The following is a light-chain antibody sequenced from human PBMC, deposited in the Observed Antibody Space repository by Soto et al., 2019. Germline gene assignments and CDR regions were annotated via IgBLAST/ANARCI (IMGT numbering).Light chain of an antibody. CDR1: QSVSSSY. V-gene: IGKV3-20*01. CDR2: GAS. CDR3: QHYGSSPRT. Sequence: EILLPQAPATLSLSPGESATLPCRARQSVSSSYLAWYQQKPGQAPRLLIYGASSRATGIPDRFSGSGSGTDFTLTISRLEPEDFAVYYCQHYGSSPRTFGQGTKVDI. J-gene: IGKJ1*01.